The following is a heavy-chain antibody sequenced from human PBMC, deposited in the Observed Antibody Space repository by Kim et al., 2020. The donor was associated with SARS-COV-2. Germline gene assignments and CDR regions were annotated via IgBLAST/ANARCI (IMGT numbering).Heavy chain of an antibody. J-gene: IGHJ6*02. D-gene: IGHD3-22*01. CDR3: TRGPQGGHYYDSSGYYPPYYYYYGMDV. CDR1: GFTFGDYA. V-gene: IGHV3-49*04. CDR2: IRSKAYGGTT. Sequence: GGSLRLSCTASGFTFGDYAMSWVRQAPGKGLEWVGFIRSKAYGGTTEYAASVKGRFTISRDDSKSIAYLQMNSLKTEDTAVYYCTRGPQGGHYYDSSGYYPPYYYYYGMDVWGQGTTVTVSS.